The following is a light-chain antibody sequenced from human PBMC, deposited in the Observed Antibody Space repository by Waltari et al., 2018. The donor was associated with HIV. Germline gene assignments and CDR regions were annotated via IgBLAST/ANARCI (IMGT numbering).Light chain of an antibody. J-gene: IGLJ1*01. CDR2: GNS. CDR3: QSYDSSLSGSNV. V-gene: IGLV1-40*01. CDR1: SSNIGAGYA. Sequence: QSVLTQPPSVSGAPGQRVTISCPGSSSNIGAGYAVHWYQQLPGTAPKLLIYGNSNRPAGVPDRFSGSKSGTSASLAITGLQAEDEADYYCQSYDSSLSGSNVFGTGTKVTVL.